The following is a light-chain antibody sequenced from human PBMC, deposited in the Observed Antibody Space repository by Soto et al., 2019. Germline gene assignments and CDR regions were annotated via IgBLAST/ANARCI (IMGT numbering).Light chain of an antibody. Sequence: EIVMTQSPATLSLSPGESATLSCRASQRISRNLAWYQQKPGQAPRLLIYDASTRATAIPARFSGSGSETDFTLTISSLQSEDSAVYYCQQYNNWPPWTFGQGTKVEIK. CDR1: QRISRN. CDR3: QQYNNWPPWT. J-gene: IGKJ1*01. CDR2: DAS. V-gene: IGKV3-15*01.